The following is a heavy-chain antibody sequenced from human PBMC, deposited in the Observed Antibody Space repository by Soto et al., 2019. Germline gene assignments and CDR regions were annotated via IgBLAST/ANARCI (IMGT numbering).Heavy chain of an antibody. Sequence: PGGSLRLSCAASGFTFSNYGMHWVRQAPGKGLEWVAIIWHDGNNKYYADSVRGRFIISRDNSKNRLYLQMNSLRAEDTAVYYCARVPNQQAIGPFYDIWGQGTLVTVSS. D-gene: IGHD2-2*01. CDR1: GFTFSNYG. CDR2: IWHDGNNK. V-gene: IGHV3-33*01. J-gene: IGHJ4*02. CDR3: ARVPNQQAIGPFYDI.